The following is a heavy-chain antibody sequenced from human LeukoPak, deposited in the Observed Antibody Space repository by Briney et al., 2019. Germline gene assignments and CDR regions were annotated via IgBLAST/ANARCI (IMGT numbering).Heavy chain of an antibody. CDR2: ISSNGGST. J-gene: IGHJ4*02. CDR3: ARVRGSYFFDF. D-gene: IGHD1-26*01. Sequence: GGSLRLSCAASGFTFSSYAMYWVRQAPGKGLEYVSSISSNGGSTHYANSVKGRFTISRDNSKNTLSLQMGSLRPADMAVYYCARVRGSYFFDFWGQGTLVTVSS. V-gene: IGHV3-64*01. CDR1: GFTFSSYA.